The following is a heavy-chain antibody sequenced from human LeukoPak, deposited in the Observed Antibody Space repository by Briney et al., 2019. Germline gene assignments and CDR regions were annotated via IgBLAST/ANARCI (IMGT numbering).Heavy chain of an antibody. CDR3: ARPSTYYYDSSGYYFDY. J-gene: IGHJ4*02. Sequence: GASVKVSCKASGGTFSSYAISWVRQAPGQGLEWMGIINPRGTSTNYAQKFQGRVTMTRDMSTSTVYMELSSLRSEDTAVYYCARPSTYYYDSSGYYFDYWGQGTLVTVSS. V-gene: IGHV1-46*01. D-gene: IGHD3-22*01. CDR1: GGTFSSYA. CDR2: INPRGTST.